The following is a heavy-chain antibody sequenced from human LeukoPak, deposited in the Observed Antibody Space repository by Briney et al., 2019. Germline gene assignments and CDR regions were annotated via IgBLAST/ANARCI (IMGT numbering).Heavy chain of an antibody. D-gene: IGHD1-26*01. V-gene: IGHV5-51*01. Sequence: GEPLKISSQASGYRFTSYWIGWVRQMPGKRLQLMGISYPGDSDTRYSPSFQGQVTISVDKSISTAYLQWSSLKASDTAMYYCARRPGGSFFLDYWGQGTLVTVSS. CDR3: ARRPGGSFFLDY. J-gene: IGHJ4*02. CDR2: SYPGDSDT. CDR1: GYRFTSYW.